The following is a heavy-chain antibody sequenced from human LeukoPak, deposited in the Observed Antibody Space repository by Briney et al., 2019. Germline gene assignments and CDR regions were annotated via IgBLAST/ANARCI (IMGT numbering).Heavy chain of an antibody. D-gene: IGHD4-17*01. CDR3: ARDPQPRNYGGYVVDVDY. CDR2: ISYDGSNK. CDR1: GFTFSSYG. V-gene: IGHV3-30*03. J-gene: IGHJ4*02. Sequence: GRSLRLSCAASGFTFSSYGMHWVRQAPGKGLEWVAVISYDGSNKYYADSVKGRFTISRDNSKNTLYLQMNSLRAEDTAVYYCARDPQPRNYGGYVVDVDYWGQGTLVTVSS.